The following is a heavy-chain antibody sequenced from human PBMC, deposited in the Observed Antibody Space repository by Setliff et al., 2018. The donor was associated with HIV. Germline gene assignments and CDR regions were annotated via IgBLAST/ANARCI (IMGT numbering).Heavy chain of an antibody. V-gene: IGHV1-8*01. CDR2: MNPNSGDT. J-gene: IGHJ6*04. CDR1: GHTLSSYD. D-gene: IGHD3-10*01. CDR3: ASGKGVRGFIITGGLDV. Sequence: ASVKVSCKPSGHTLSSYDVIWVRRATGQGLEWRGWMNPNSGDTGYAQKFQGRVIMTRDTSISTAYMELSSLTSADTAVYYCASGKGVRGFIITGGLDVWGKGTTVTVSS.